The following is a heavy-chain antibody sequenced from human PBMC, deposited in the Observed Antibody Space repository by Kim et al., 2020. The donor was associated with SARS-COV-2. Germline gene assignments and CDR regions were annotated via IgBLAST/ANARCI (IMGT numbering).Heavy chain of an antibody. CDR1: GYTFTTYD. J-gene: IGHJ5*02. CDR3: ARGQGSSSSGWVDP. Sequence: ASVKVSCKASGYTFTTYDINWVRQAAGQGLEWMGWMNPNSGNTGYTQKFHGRITLTRNTSISTAYMELSSLTSEDTAVYYCARGQGSSSSGWVDPWGQGT. V-gene: IGHV1-8*01. CDR2: MNPNSGNT. D-gene: IGHD6-6*01.